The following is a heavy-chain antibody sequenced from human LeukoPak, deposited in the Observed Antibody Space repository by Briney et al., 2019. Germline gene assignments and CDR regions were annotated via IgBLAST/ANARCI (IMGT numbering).Heavy chain of an antibody. Sequence: GGSLRLSCAASGFTFSRFWMHWVRHVPGKGLVWVSRISGDGSSTNYADSVKGRFTISRDNSKNTLYLQMTSLRVEDTAVYYCAQSGGMDVWGQGTTVTVSS. V-gene: IGHV3-74*01. CDR3: AQSGGMDV. CDR2: ISGDGSST. J-gene: IGHJ6*02. CDR1: GFTFSRFW.